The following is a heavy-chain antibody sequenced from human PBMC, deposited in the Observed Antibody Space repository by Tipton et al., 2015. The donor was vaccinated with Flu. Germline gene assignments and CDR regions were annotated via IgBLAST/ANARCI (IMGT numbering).Heavy chain of an antibody. J-gene: IGHJ4*02. CDR2: VKNKANSYAT. Sequence: SLRLSCAASGFTFNDHYMDWVRQAPGEGLEWLGRVKNKANSYATEFTASVKDRFTIFRDDSKNAVYLQMNSLKAEDTAVYYCARGGLTRALDFWGQGTLVTVSS. CDR3: ARGGLTRALDF. D-gene: IGHD1-20*01. CDR1: GFTFNDHY. V-gene: IGHV3-72*01.